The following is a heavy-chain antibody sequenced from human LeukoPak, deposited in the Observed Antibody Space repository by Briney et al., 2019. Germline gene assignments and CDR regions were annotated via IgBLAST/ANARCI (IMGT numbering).Heavy chain of an antibody. D-gene: IGHD3/OR15-3a*01. CDR2: ISSSSSYI. J-gene: IGHJ4*02. V-gene: IGHV3-21*01. CDR1: GFTFSSYS. CDR3: ARVICGSTCRQGPLDY. Sequence: PGGSLRLSCAASGFTFSSYSMNWVRQAPGKGLEWVSSISSSSSYIYYADSVKGRFTISRDNAKNSLYLQMNSLRAEDTAVYYCARVICGSTCRQGPLDYWGQGTLVTVSS.